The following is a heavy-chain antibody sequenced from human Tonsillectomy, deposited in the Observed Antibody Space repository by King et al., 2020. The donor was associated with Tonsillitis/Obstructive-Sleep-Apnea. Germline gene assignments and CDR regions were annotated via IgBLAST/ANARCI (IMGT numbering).Heavy chain of an antibody. J-gene: IGHJ6*03. V-gene: IGHV4-39*01. Sequence: VQLQESGPGLVKPSETLSLTCTVSGGSISSSGFYWGWVRQPPGKGLEWIGSISYSGSTYYNPSLKNRVTISVDTSKNQFSLKLSSVTAADTAVYYCASPTGDPPYYYYYMGVWGKGTTVTVSS. CDR3: ASPTGDPPYYYYYMGV. D-gene: IGHD7-27*01. CDR2: ISYSGST. CDR1: GGSISSSGFY.